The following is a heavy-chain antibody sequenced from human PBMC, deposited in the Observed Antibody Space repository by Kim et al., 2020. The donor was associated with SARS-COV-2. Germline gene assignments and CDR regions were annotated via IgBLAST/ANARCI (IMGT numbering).Heavy chain of an antibody. V-gene: IGHV3-48*03. Sequence: GGSLRLSCAASGFIFSNFEMNWVRQSAGKGLEWLAYISPSGSNTGYPDSVKGRFTVSRDNAKNSVYLQMNSLRVEDTAVYYCARYPSIAGGHRLLDPWGPGTLVTVSS. CDR1: GFIFSNFE. CDR2: ISPSGSNT. J-gene: IGHJ5*02. D-gene: IGHD6-13*01. CDR3: ARYPSIAGGHRLLDP.